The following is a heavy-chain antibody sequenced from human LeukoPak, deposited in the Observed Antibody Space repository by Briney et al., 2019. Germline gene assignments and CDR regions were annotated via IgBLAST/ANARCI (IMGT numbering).Heavy chain of an antibody. D-gene: IGHD2-15*01. CDR2: ISGSGGST. CDR1: GFTFSSYA. J-gene: IGHJ4*02. CDR3: AKGGDIVVVVAAGNAFDY. V-gene: IGHV3-23*01. Sequence: PGGSLRLSCAASGFTFSSYAMSWVRQAPGKGLEWVSAISGSGGSTYYADSVKGRFTISRDNSKNTLYLQMNSLRAEDTAVYYCAKGGDIVVVVAAGNAFDYWGQGALVTVSS.